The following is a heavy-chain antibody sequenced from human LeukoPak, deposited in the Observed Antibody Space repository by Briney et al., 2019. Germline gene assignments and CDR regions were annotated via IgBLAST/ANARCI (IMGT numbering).Heavy chain of an antibody. CDR2: INHSGST. V-gene: IGHV4-34*01. CDR1: GGSFSGYY. Sequence: SETLSLTCAVYGGSFSGYYWSWIRQPPGEGLEWIGEINHSGSTNYNPSLKSRVTISVDTSKNQFSLKLSSVTAADTAVYYCARVEAWYNWNDDWFDPWGQGTLVTVSS. J-gene: IGHJ5*02. D-gene: IGHD1-1*01. CDR3: ARVEAWYNWNDDWFDP.